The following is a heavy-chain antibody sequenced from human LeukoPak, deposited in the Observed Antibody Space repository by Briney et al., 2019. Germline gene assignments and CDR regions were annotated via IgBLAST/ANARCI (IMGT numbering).Heavy chain of an antibody. J-gene: IGHJ4*02. D-gene: IGHD3-10*01. CDR1: GFTFSTSP. CDR3: ARDHRGVRDYFDY. V-gene: IGHV3-30-3*01. CDR2: ISYDGSNK. Sequence: PGGSLRLSCAASGFTFSTSPIHWIRQAPGKGLEWVAVISYDGSNKYYADSVKGRFTISRDNSKNTLYLQMNSLRAEDTAVYYCARDHRGVRDYFDYWGQGTLVTVSS.